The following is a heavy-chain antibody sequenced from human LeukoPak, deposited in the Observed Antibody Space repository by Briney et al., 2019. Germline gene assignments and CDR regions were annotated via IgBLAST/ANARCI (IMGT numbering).Heavy chain of an antibody. J-gene: IGHJ4*02. CDR1: GYTFTSYY. V-gene: IGHV1-46*01. D-gene: IGHD1-26*01. Sequence: ASVKVSCKASGYTFTSYYMHWVRQAPGQGLEWMGIINPSGGSTSYAQKFQGRVTMTRDMSTSTVYMELSSLRSEDTAVYYCARDRGSYYYFDYWGQGTLVTVSS. CDR2: INPSGGST. CDR3: ARDRGSYYYFDY.